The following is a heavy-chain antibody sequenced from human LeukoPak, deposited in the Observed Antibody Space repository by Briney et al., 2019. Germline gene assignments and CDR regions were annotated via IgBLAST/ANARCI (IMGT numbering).Heavy chain of an antibody. Sequence: AASVKVSCKASGYTFTGSYMHWVRQAPGQGLEWVARINPNSGGTNSAQKFQGRVTMTRNTTIRPAYMEQSRLRSDDTAEYCCARDTGGALDYWGQGTLVTVSS. CDR2: INPNSGGT. CDR3: ARDTGGALDY. V-gene: IGHV1-2*06. J-gene: IGHJ4*02. CDR1: GYTFTGSY. D-gene: IGHD1-26*01.